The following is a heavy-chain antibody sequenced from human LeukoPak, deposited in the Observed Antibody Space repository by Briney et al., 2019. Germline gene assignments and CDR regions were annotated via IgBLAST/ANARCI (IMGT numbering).Heavy chain of an antibody. D-gene: IGHD3-10*01. J-gene: IGHJ4*02. CDR3: ATRRFGELTY. CDR2: IFPSGGEI. V-gene: IGHV3-21*01. Sequence: GGSLRLSCAASGFTFSTYYMNWVRQPPGKGLEWVSSIFPSGGEIHYADSVRGRFTISRDNSKSTLSLQMNSLRVEDTAVYYCATRRFGELTYWGQGTLVTVSS. CDR1: GFTFSTYY.